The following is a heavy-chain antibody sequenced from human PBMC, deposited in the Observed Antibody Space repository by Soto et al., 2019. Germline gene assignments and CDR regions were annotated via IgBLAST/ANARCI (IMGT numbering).Heavy chain of an antibody. D-gene: IGHD2-8*01. V-gene: IGHV3-74*01. CDR3: AANTAMLD. Sequence: EVQLVESGGGLVQPGGSLRLSCVVSGLTFRSYWMHWVRQVPGKRLVWVARINGDGSATTYAEAVKGRFSVSRDNAANTVYLQMDSLRVDDAAVYYCAANTAMLDWGQGTLVTVSS. CDR1: GLTFRSYW. CDR2: INGDGSAT. J-gene: IGHJ4*02.